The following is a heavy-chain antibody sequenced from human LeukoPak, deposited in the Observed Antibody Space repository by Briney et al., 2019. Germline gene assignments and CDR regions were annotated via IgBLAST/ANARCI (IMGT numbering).Heavy chain of an antibody. J-gene: IGHJ6*03. CDR3: ARELVTDYYYYYMDV. V-gene: IGHV3-48*01. Sequence: GGSLRLSCAASGSTFSSYSMNWVRQAPGKGLEWVSYISSSSSTIYYADSVKGRFTISRDNAKNSLYLQMNSLRAEDTAVYYCARELVTDYYYYYMDVWGKGTTVTVSS. D-gene: IGHD1-26*01. CDR1: GSTFSSYS. CDR2: ISSSSSTI.